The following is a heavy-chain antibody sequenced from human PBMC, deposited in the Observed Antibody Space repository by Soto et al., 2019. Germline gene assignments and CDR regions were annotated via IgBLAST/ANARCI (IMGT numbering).Heavy chain of an antibody. Sequence: ASVKVSCKASGGTFSSYTISWVRQAPGQGLEWMGRIIPILGIANYAQKFQGRVTITADKSTSTAYMELSSLRSEDTAVYYCARGAVKYYFDYWGQGTLVTVSS. CDR3: ARGAVKYYFDY. CDR1: GGTFSSYT. J-gene: IGHJ4*02. D-gene: IGHD4-4*01. CDR2: IIPILGIA. V-gene: IGHV1-69*02.